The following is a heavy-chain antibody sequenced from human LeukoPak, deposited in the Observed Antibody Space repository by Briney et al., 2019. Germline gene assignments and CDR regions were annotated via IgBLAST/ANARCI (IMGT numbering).Heavy chain of an antibody. CDR3: ARHLREIPVGATAIDY. V-gene: IGHV4-39*01. CDR2: IYYTGTA. CDR1: GASISSTSYY. J-gene: IGHJ4*02. Sequence: PSETLSLTCTVSGASISSTSYYWAWIRQPPGKGLEWIVSIYYTGTAYYNPSLRSRVTISVDTSKNQVSLKLDSVTAADTAVYYCARHLREIPVGATAIDYWGQGTLVTVSS. D-gene: IGHD1-26*01.